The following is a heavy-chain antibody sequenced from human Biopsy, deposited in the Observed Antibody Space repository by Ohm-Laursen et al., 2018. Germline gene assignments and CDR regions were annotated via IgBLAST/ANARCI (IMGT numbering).Heavy chain of an antibody. CDR2: ISDSGST. CDR3: ARRGSGGRSFDH. Sequence: GTLSLTCAVSGGSISSFYWTWIRQPPGKGPEWIGDISDSGSTNYKPSLKSRVIISVDTTKNQFSLNLSSVTAADTAVYYCARRGSGGRSFDHWGQGTLVTVSS. J-gene: IGHJ4*02. CDR1: GGSISSFY. V-gene: IGHV4-59*08. D-gene: IGHD2-15*01.